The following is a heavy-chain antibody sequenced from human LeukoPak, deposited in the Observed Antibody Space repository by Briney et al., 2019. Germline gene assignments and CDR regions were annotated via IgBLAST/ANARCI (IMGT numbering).Heavy chain of an antibody. CDR1: GGSISSYY. CDR2: IYYSGST. D-gene: IGHD3-16*02. Sequence: SETLSLTCTVSGGSISSYYWSWIRQPPGKGLEWIGYIYYSGSTNYNPSLKSRVTISVDTSKNQFSLKLSSVTAADTAVYYCARENVWGSYRYAFDYWGQGTLVTVSS. CDR3: ARENVWGSYRYAFDY. J-gene: IGHJ4*02. V-gene: IGHV4-59*01.